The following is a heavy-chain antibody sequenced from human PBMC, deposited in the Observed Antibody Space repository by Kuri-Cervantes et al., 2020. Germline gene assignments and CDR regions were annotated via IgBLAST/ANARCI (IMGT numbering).Heavy chain of an antibody. CDR1: GFTFSSYG. V-gene: IGHV3-33*01. CDR3: ASDLYSYGPWGYYGMDV. D-gene: IGHD5-18*01. J-gene: IGHJ6*02. Sequence: GESLKISCAASGFTFSSYGMHWVRQAPGKGLEWVAVIWYDGSNKYYADSVKGRFTISRDNSKNTLYLQMNSLRAEDTAVYYCASDLYSYGPWGYYGMDVWGRGTTVTVSS. CDR2: IWYDGSNK.